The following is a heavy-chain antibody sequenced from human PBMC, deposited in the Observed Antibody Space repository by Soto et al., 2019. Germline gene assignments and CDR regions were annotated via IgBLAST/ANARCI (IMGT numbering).Heavy chain of an antibody. CDR2: IKQDGSEK. CDR3: AREEYQLVRGDYFDY. Sequence: GGSLRLSCAASGFTFSSYWMSWVRQAPGKGLEWVANIKQDGSEKYYVDSVKGRFTISRDNAKNSLYLQMNSLRAEDTAVYYCAREEYQLVRGDYFDYWGQGTLVTVSS. D-gene: IGHD2-2*01. J-gene: IGHJ4*02. CDR1: GFTFSSYW. V-gene: IGHV3-7*01.